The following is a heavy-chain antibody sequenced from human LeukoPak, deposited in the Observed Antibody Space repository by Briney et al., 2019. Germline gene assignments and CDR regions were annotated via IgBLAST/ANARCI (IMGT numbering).Heavy chain of an antibody. CDR1: GGTFSSYA. Sequence: GASVKVSCKASGGTFSSYAISWVRQAPGQGLEWMGRIIPILGMANYAQKFQGRVTITADKSTSTAYMELSSLRSEDTAVYYCAIPVATITSYDYWGQGTLVTVSS. V-gene: IGHV1-69*04. D-gene: IGHD5-12*01. CDR2: IIPILGMA. CDR3: AIPVATITSYDY. J-gene: IGHJ4*02.